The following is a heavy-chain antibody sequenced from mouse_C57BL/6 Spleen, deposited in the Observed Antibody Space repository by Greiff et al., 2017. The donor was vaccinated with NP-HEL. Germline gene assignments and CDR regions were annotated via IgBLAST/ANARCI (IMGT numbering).Heavy chain of an antibody. J-gene: IGHJ3*01. Sequence: VQLQQPGAELVMPGASVKLSCKASGYTFTSYWMHWVKQRPGQGLEWIGEIDPSDSYTNYNQKFKGKSTLTVDKSSSTAYMQLSSLTSEDSAVYYCASSTMVTPFAYWGQGTLVTVSA. CDR2: IDPSDSYT. V-gene: IGHV1-69*01. CDR1: GYTFTSYW. CDR3: ASSTMVTPFAY. D-gene: IGHD2-2*01.